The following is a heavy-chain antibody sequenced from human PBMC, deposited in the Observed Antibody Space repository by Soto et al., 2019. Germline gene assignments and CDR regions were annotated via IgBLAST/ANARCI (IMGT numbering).Heavy chain of an antibody. CDR2: ISGSGGST. V-gene: IGHV3-23*01. CDR1: GFTFSSYA. D-gene: IGHD3-10*01. CDR3: ALTMVRGVIITPPLDGMDV. J-gene: IGHJ6*02. Sequence: EVQLLESGGGLVQPGGSLRLSCAASGFTFSSYAMSWVRQAPGKGLEWVSAISGSGGSTYYADSVKGRFTISRDNSKNTLYLQMNSLRAEDTAVYYCALTMVRGVIITPPLDGMDVWGQGTTVTVSS.